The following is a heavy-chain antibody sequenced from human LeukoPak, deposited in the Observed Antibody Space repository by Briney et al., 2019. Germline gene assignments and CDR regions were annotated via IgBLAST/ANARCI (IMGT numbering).Heavy chain of an antibody. V-gene: IGHV3-48*03. Sequence: GGSLRLSCTASGFSLSDYEINWVRQAPGKGLEWVSYINTGSSSIYYADSLKGRFTISRDDAKNSVYLQLNSLRAKDTALYYCARETSHCGGDCYDYRGQGTLVTVSS. CDR3: ARETSHCGGDCYDY. CDR2: INTGSSSI. CDR1: GFSLSDYE. J-gene: IGHJ4*02. D-gene: IGHD2-21*01.